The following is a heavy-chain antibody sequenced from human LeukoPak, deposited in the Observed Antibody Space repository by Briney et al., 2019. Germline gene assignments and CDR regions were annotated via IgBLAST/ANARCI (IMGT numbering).Heavy chain of an antibody. CDR1: GFIFSAYA. Sequence: GGSLRLSCGAPGFIFSAYAMTWVRQAPGRGLEWVSTISGSSGSTDYADSVRGRFTVSRDNPRNTLYLQMHSLRADDTAVYYCAKGLSATSMGIDYWGQGTLVTVSS. V-gene: IGHV3-23*01. CDR3: AKGLSATSMGIDY. CDR2: ISGSSGST. D-gene: IGHD1-26*01. J-gene: IGHJ4*02.